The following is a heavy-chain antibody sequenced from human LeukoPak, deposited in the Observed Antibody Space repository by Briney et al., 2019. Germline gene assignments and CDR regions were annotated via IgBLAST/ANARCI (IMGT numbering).Heavy chain of an antibody. D-gene: IGHD1-20*01. CDR3: AKAPSGGITGTSPTY. CDR1: GFTFSGYG. V-gene: IGHV3-30*18. J-gene: IGHJ4*02. Sequence: GGSLRLSCAASGFTFSGYGMHWVRQAPGKGLEWVAVISYDGSNKYYADSVKGRFTISRDNSKNTLYLQMNSLRAEDTAVYYCAKAPSGGITGTSPTYWGQGTLVTVSS. CDR2: ISYDGSNK.